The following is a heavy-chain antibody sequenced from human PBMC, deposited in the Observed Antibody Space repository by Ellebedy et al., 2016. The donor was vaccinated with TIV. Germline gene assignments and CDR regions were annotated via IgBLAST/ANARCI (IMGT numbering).Heavy chain of an antibody. Sequence: SQTLSLTCAISGDSVSSNSVSWNWIRQSPSRGLEWLGRTYYRSKWYNNYAVSVKSRITINPDTSRNQFSLQLNSVTPEDTAVYYCAREDIVAPNWFDPWGQGTLVTVSS. CDR1: GDSVSSNSVS. V-gene: IGHV6-1*01. CDR3: AREDIVAPNWFDP. CDR2: TYYRSKWYN. D-gene: IGHD5-12*01. J-gene: IGHJ5*02.